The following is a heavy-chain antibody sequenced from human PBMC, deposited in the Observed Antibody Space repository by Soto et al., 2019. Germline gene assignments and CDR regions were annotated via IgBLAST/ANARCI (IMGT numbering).Heavy chain of an antibody. CDR2: ITGSSDRI. Sequence: DVQLVESGGGWVQPGGSLRLSCAASGLTFSVYTMNWVRQAPGKGLDWVSYITGSSDRILFADSVKGRFTVFRDNAKNSLYLQMNSLRDEDTGVYYCTTSTGHLNHWGQGTLVSVSS. D-gene: IGHD2-8*02. CDR3: TTSTGHLNH. J-gene: IGHJ4*02. V-gene: IGHV3-48*02. CDR1: GLTFSVYT.